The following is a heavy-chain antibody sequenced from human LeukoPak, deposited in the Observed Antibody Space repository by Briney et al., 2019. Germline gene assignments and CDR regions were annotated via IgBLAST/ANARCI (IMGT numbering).Heavy chain of an antibody. CDR3: ARDLELERNRWNYFES. Sequence: SETLSLTCTVSGGSISSFFWTWIRQPPGKGLEWIGSMHYSGDTKYNPSLKIRVSLSIDTSKQQFSLRLSSVTAADTAVYYCARDLELERNRWNYFESWGQGTLVTVSS. CDR1: GGSISSFF. D-gene: IGHD1-1*01. J-gene: IGHJ4*02. CDR2: MHYSGDT. V-gene: IGHV4-59*01.